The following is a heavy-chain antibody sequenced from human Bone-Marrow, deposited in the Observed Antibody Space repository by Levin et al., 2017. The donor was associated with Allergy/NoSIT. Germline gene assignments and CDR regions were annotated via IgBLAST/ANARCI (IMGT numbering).Heavy chain of an antibody. CDR2: IFSSGSA. D-gene: IGHD6-25*01. CDR3: ARENRAAAFDS. V-gene: IGHV4-4*07. J-gene: IGHJ4*02. Sequence: SETLSLTCIVSGGSIDNYYWTWMRQPAGQGLEWIGRIFSSGSANYNPSLQSRVTMSVDTSKNQFSLRLSSVTAADTAVFYCARENRAAAFDSWGQGTLVTVSS. CDR1: GGSIDNYY.